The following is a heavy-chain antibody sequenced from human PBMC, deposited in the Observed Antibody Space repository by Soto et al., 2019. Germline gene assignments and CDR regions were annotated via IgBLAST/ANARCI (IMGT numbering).Heavy chain of an antibody. V-gene: IGHV4-59*01. CDR2: IYYSGST. CDR1: GGSISSYY. D-gene: IGHD3-10*01. J-gene: IGHJ4*02. Sequence: SETLSLTCTVSGGSISSYYWSWIRQPPGKGLEWIGYIYYSGSTNYNPSLKSRVTISVDTSKNQFSLKLSSVTAADTAVYYCARDSSRYDGSGSPYFDYWGQGTLVTVSS. CDR3: ARDSSRYDGSGSPYFDY.